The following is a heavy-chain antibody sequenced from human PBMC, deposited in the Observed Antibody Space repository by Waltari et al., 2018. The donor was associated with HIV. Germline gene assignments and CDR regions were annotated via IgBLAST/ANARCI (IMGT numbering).Heavy chain of an antibody. V-gene: IGHV3-48*04. Sequence: EVQLVESGGGLVQPGGSLRLSCAASGFTFSSYSMNWVRQAPGKGLEWVSYISSSSSTVYYAGSVKGRFTSSRDNAKNSLYLQMNSLRAEDTAVYYCARESRITIFGVVIIPDPDFDYWGQGTLVTVSS. J-gene: IGHJ4*02. CDR1: GFTFSSYS. CDR2: ISSSSSTV. D-gene: IGHD3-3*01. CDR3: ARESRITIFGVVIIPDPDFDY.